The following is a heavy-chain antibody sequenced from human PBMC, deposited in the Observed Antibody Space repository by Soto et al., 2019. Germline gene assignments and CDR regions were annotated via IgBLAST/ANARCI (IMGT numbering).Heavy chain of an antibody. J-gene: IGHJ4*02. CDR2: FDPEDGET. CDR1: GYTLTELS. V-gene: IGHV1-24*01. Sequence: QVQLVQSGAEVKKPGASVKVSCKVSGYTLTELSMHWVRQAPGKGLEWMGGFDPEDGETIYAQKFQGRVTMTADTSTDTAYMELSSLRSEDTAVYYCATGYRYSQRDYWGQGTLVTVSS. D-gene: IGHD5-18*01. CDR3: ATGYRYSQRDY.